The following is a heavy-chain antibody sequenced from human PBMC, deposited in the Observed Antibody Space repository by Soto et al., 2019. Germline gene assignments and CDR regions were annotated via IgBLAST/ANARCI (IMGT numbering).Heavy chain of an antibody. CDR1: GRTFNIYA. Sequence: SVKVSCKASGRTFNIYAISWVRQAPGIGFEWLGVIIPIGGTPEHAQKFQGRVTISADESTNTAHMELSSLRSEDTAVYYCATNYYDGSGHYFIFEHWGQGTLVTVSS. V-gene: IGHV1-69*13. CDR3: ATNYYDGSGHYFIFEH. D-gene: IGHD3-22*01. J-gene: IGHJ4*02. CDR2: IIPIGGTP.